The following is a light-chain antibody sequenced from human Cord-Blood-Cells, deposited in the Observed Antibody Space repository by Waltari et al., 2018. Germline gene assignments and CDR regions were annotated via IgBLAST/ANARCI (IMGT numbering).Light chain of an antibody. CDR2: GAS. J-gene: IGKJ4*01. V-gene: IGKV3-15*01. CDR1: QSVSSN. Sequence: EIVMTQSPATLSMSPGERATLSCRASQSVSSNLAWYQQKPGQAPRLLIYGASTRATGIPARFSGSGSGTEFTLTISSLQVADVAVYYCQQYNNWPPLTFGGGTKVEIK. CDR3: QQYNNWPPLT.